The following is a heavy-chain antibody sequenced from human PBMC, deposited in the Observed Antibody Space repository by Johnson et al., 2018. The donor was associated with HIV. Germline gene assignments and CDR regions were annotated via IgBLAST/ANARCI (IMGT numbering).Heavy chain of an antibody. CDR3: AKDRGYSSGYYYDALDI. J-gene: IGHJ3*02. D-gene: IGHD3-22*01. CDR2: ISWNSGSI. CDR1: GFTFDDYA. Sequence: VESGGGLVQPGRSLRLSCAAYGFTFDDYAMHWVRQAPGKGLEWVSGISWNSGSIGYADSVKGRFTISRDNSKNTLYLQMNSLRAEDTAVYYCAKDRGYSSGYYYDALDIWGQGTMVTVSS. V-gene: IGHV3-9*01.